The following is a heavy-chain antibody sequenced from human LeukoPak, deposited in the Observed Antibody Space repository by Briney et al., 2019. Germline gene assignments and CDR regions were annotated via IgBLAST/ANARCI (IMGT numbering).Heavy chain of an antibody. CDR3: ARDLVGGYCSGGSCYGP. CDR1: GFTFSSYS. V-gene: IGHV3-21*01. CDR2: ISSGSSYI. D-gene: IGHD2-15*01. J-gene: IGHJ4*02. Sequence: GGSLRLSCAASGFTFSSYSMNWVRQAPGKGLEWVSSISSGSSYIYYADSVKGRFTISRDNAKNSLYLQMNSLRAEDTAVYYCARDLVGGYCSGGSCYGPWGQGTLVTVSS.